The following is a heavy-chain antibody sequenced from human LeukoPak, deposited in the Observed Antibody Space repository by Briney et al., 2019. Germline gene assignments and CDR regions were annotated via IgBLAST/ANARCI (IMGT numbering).Heavy chain of an antibody. CDR3: ARDAYSSEVAFDI. D-gene: IGHD6-19*01. CDR2: IKQDGSEK. Sequence: GGSLRLSCAASGFTFSSYWMSWVRQAPGKGLEWVANIKQDGSEKYYVDSVKGRFTISRDNAKNSLYLQMNSLRAEDTAVYYCARDAYSSEVAFDIWGQGTMVTVSS. V-gene: IGHV3-7*01. J-gene: IGHJ3*02. CDR1: GFTFSSYW.